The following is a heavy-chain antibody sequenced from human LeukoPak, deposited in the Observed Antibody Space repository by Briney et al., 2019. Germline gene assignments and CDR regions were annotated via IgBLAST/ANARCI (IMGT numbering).Heavy chain of an antibody. D-gene: IGHD4-17*01. CDR1: GFTFSNAW. CDR2: IKSKTDGGTT. V-gene: IGHV3-15*01. Sequence: GGSLRLSCAASGFTFSNAWMSWVRQAPGKGLEWVGRIKSKTDGGTTDYAAPVKARFTISRDDSKNTLYLQMNSLKTEDTAVYYCTTSYTVTTGFDYWGQGTLVTVSS. J-gene: IGHJ4*02. CDR3: TTSYTVTTGFDY.